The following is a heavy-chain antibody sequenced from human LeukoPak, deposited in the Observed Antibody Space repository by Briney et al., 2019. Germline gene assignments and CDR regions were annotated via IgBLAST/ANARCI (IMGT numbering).Heavy chain of an antibody. CDR2: IIPILGIA. D-gene: IGHD3-3*01. V-gene: IGHV1-69*04. CDR1: GGTFSSYA. Sequence: SVKVSCKASGGTFSSYAISWVRQAPGQGLEWMGRIIPILGIANYAQKFQGRVTITADKSTSTAYMELSSLRSEDTAVYYCARDSPDFWSGYYVRYYYYGMDVWGQGTTVTVSS. CDR3: ARDSPDFWSGYYVRYYYYGMDV. J-gene: IGHJ6*02.